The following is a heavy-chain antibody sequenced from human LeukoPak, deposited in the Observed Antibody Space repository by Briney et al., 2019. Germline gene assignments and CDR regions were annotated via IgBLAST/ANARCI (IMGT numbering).Heavy chain of an antibody. V-gene: IGHV1-8*03. CDR1: GYTFTSYD. CDR2: MNANSGNT. J-gene: IGHJ6*03. CDR3: ARGASSSGYYYYYYYMDV. Sequence: GASVKVSCKASGYTFTSYDINWVRQATGQGLEWMGWMNANSGNTGYAQKFQGRVTITRNTSISTAYMELSSLRSEDTAVYFCARGASSSGYYYYYYYMDVWGKGTTVTVSS. D-gene: IGHD3-22*01.